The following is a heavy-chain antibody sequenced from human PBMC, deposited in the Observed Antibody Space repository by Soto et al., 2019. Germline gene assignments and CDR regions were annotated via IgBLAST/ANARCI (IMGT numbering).Heavy chain of an antibody. CDR3: AKDGGRLWKSNCSGGSCYGVLRYYYYYMDV. V-gene: IGHV3-30*18. J-gene: IGHJ6*03. CDR2: ISYDGSNK. Sequence: GESLKISCAASGFTFSSYGMHWVRQAPGKGLEWVAVISYDGSNKYYADSVKGRFTISRENSKNTLYLQMNSLRAEDTAVYYCAKDGGRLWKSNCSGGSCYGVLRYYYYYMDVWGKGTTVTVSS. D-gene: IGHD2-15*01. CDR1: GFTFSSYG.